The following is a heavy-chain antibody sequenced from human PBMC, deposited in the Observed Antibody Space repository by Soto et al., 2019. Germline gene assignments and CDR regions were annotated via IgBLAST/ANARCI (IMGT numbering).Heavy chain of an antibody. J-gene: IGHJ4*02. CDR3: AHRTLPYRHYFDY. CDR2: IYWDDDK. CDR1: GFSLSTRGVG. V-gene: IGHV2-5*02. D-gene: IGHD3-16*01. Sequence: QITLKESGPMLVKPTETLTLTCTFSGFSLSTRGVGVGWIRQPPGKALEWLALIYWDDDKRSSPSLERRATINKDTSKTKVVINMTILDPVDTVTCYCAHRTLPYRHYFDYWGQGALVTVSS.